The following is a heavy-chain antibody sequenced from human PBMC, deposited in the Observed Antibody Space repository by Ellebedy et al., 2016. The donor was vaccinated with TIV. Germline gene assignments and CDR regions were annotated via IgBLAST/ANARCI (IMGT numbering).Heavy chain of an antibody. CDR2: IGNKAKSHFK. CDR1: GLTLSDHF. D-gene: IGHD3-22*01. J-gene: IGHJ4*02. CDR3: ARVGYSSSDFDF. Sequence: PGGSLRLSCAVSGLTLSDHFMDWVRQAPGKGLEWVGRIGNKAKSHFKKYAASVKGRFTISRDDSKNSLSLQMNSLNTEDTALYYCARVGYSSSDFDFWGQGTLVTVSS. V-gene: IGHV3-72*01.